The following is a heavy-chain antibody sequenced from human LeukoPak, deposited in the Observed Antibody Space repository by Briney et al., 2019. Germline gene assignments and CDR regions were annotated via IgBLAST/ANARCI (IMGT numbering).Heavy chain of an antibody. D-gene: IGHD3-22*01. V-gene: IGHV4-39*01. CDR3: ARHDRYYYDRSGQITLSFFDY. J-gene: IGHJ4*02. Sequence: ASETLSLTCTVSGGSISSSSYYWGWIRQPPGKGLEWIGSIYYSGSTYYNPSLQSRVTISVDTSKNQFSVRLSSVTAADTAVYYCARHDRYYYDRSGQITLSFFDYWGPGTLVTVSS. CDR1: GGSISSSSYY. CDR2: IYYSGST.